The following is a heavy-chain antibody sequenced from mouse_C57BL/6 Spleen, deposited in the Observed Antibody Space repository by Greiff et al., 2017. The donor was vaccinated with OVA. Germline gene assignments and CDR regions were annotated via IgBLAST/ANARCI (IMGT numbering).Heavy chain of an antibody. V-gene: IGHV3-1*01. CDR3: ARGNDGYPFAY. D-gene: IGHD2-3*01. J-gene: IGHJ3*01. CDR2: ISYSGST. Sequence: EVMLVESGPGMVKPSQSLSLTCTVTGYSITSGYDWHWIRHFPGNKLEWMGYISYSGSTNYNPSLKSRISITHDTSKNHFFLKLNSVTTEDTATYYCARGNDGYPFAYWGQGTLVTVSA. CDR1: GYSITSGYD.